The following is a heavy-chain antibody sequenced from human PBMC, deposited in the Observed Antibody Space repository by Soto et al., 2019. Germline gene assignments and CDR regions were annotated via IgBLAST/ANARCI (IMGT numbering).Heavy chain of an antibody. D-gene: IGHD3-16*01. CDR3: ALGMFMDV. V-gene: IGHV4-31*03. CDR1: GVSVTTSGHY. CDR2: IDSSGTT. Sequence: QVQLQESGPGLVKPSQTLSLSCSVSGVSVTTSGHYWNCVRQRPGRGLEWIGYIDSSGTTYYNPSLKTRLAMSVEPSTSQISLNLNSVTAADTALYFCALGMFMDVWGRGTAVTVSS. J-gene: IGHJ6*03.